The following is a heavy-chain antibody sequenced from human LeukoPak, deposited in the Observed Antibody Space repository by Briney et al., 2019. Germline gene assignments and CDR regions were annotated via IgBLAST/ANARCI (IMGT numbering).Heavy chain of an antibody. CDR1: GGSISSYY. Sequence: SETLSLTCTVSGGSISSYYWSWIRQPPGKGLEWIGYVYSSGSTNYNPSLKSRVTISVDTSKNQFSLKLTSVTAADTAVYYCARYNYGGYYFDYWGQGTLVTVSS. CDR3: ARYNYGGYYFDY. CDR2: VYSSGST. D-gene: IGHD5-18*01. J-gene: IGHJ4*02. V-gene: IGHV4-59*01.